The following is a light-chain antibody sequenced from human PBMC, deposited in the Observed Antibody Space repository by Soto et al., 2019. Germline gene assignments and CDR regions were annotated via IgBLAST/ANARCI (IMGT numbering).Light chain of an antibody. J-gene: IGKJ2*01. CDR2: AAS. CDR1: QGISSY. CDR3: QQLKSYPPT. V-gene: IGKV1-9*01. Sequence: IPLTQSPSSLSASVGDRVTVTCRASQGISSYLAWYQQQPGKAPKLLIYAASTLQLGVSSRFSGSGSGTDFTLTISSLQPEDFATYYCQQLKSYPPTFGQGTKLEIK.